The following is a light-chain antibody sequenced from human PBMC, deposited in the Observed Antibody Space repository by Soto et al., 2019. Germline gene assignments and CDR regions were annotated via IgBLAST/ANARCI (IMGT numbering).Light chain of an antibody. J-gene: IGLJ2*01. Sequence: QSALTQPASVSGSPGQSITISCTGTSSDVGSYNLVSWYQQHPGKAPKLMIYEGSKRPSGVSNRFSGSKSGNTASLTISGLQAEDEDDYYCCSYAGSSTFVVFGGGTNVTVL. CDR1: SSDVGSYNL. CDR3: CSYAGSSTFVV. CDR2: EGS. V-gene: IGLV2-23*03.